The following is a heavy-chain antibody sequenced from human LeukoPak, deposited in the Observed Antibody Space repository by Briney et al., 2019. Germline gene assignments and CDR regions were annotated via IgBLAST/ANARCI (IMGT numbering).Heavy chain of an antibody. J-gene: IGHJ4*02. CDR1: GGSFSDYY. V-gene: IGHV4-34*01. CDR3: ARHSSSSWVLDY. Sequence: SETLSLTCAVYGGSFSDYYWTWIRQPPGKGLEWIGEINHSGSTNYNPSLKSRVTISVDTSKNQFSLKLSSVTAADTAVYYCARHSSSSWVLDYWGLGTLVTVSS. D-gene: IGHD6-6*01. CDR2: INHSGST.